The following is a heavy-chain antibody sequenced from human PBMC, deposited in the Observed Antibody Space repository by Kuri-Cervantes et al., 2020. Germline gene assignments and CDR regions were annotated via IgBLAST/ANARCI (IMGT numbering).Heavy chain of an antibody. D-gene: IGHD3-9*01. CDR3: ARGTYYDILTGYSGFDY. CDR2: ISWNSGSI. J-gene: IGHJ4*02. V-gene: IGHV3-9*01. CDR1: GFTFDDYA. Sequence: GGSLRLSCAASGFTFDDYAMHWVRQAPGKGLEWVSGISWNSGSIGYADSAKGRFTISRDNAKNSPYLQMNSLRAEDTAVYYCARGTYYDILTGYSGFDYWGQGTLVTVSS.